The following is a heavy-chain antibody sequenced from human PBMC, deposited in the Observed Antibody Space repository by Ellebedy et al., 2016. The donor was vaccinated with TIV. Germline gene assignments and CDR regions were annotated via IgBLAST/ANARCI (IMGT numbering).Heavy chain of an antibody. D-gene: IGHD4-23*01. Sequence: GESLKISCAASGFTFSSHGIHWVRQAPGKGLEWVAVISYDGSKKYYADSVRGRFTISRDNSKNTLYLLMNSLRADDTAVYYCAKTLYGGHDYWGQGTLVTVSS. V-gene: IGHV3-30*18. CDR1: GFTFSSHG. CDR3: AKTLYGGHDY. J-gene: IGHJ4*02. CDR2: ISYDGSKK.